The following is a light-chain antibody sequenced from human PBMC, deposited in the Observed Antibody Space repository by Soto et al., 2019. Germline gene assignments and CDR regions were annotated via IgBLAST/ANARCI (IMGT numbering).Light chain of an antibody. V-gene: IGKV3-11*01. Sequence: EIVLTQSPATLSLSPGERATLSCTASPSVTNYLAWYQQKPGQAPRLLIFDTSIRATGIPARFSGSGSGTDFSLTISSLEPEDFAVYYCQQRADWPAFGQGTRLEIK. CDR3: QQRADWPA. J-gene: IGKJ5*01. CDR2: DTS. CDR1: PSVTNY.